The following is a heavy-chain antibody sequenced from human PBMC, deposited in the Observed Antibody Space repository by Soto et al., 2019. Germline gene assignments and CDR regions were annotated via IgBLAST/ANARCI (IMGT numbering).Heavy chain of an antibody. Sequence: QVQLQESGPGLVKPSETLSLTCTVSGGYISSSDWSWIRQPQGKGMEWIGYIYYSGSTNYNPSLKSRVTISVDTSKNQFSLKLSAMTAADTAVYYCARGGSEKYFQNWGRGTLVTVAS. CDR1: GGYISSSD. CDR3: ARGGSEKYFQN. J-gene: IGHJ1*01. CDR2: IYYSGST. D-gene: IGHD2-15*01. V-gene: IGHV4-59*01.